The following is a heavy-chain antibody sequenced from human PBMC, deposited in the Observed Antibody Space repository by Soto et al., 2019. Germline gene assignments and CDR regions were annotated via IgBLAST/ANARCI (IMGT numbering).Heavy chain of an antibody. Sequence: SETLSLTCAVYGGSFSGYYWSWIRQPPGKGLEWIGEINHSGSTNYNPSLKSRVTISVDTSKNQFSLKLSSVTAADTAVYYCARGGPRYSSGWRRYYFDYWGQGALVTVSS. J-gene: IGHJ4*02. V-gene: IGHV4-34*01. CDR2: INHSGST. CDR3: ARGGPRYSSGWRRYYFDY. D-gene: IGHD6-19*01. CDR1: GGSFSGYY.